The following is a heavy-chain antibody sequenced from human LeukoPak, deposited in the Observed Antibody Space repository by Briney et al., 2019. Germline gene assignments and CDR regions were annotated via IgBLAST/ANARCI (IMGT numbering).Heavy chain of an antibody. J-gene: IGHJ4*02. CDR3: VRGGRYYDSGGYWSYFDY. CDR2: TYYRSTWYT. D-gene: IGHD3-22*01. CDR1: GDSVSSNSAA. V-gene: IGHV6-1*01. Sequence: SQTLSLTCAISGDSVSSNSAAWNWIRQSPSRGLEWLGRTYYRSTWYTNYAVSVKGRITINPDTSKNQFSLQLNSVTSEDTALYYCVRGGRYYDSGGYWSYFDYWGPGTLVTVSS.